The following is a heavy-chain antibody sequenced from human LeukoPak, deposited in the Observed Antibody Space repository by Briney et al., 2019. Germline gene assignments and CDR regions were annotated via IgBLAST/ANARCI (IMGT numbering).Heavy chain of an antibody. Sequence: SETLSLTCTVSGGSISGWYWSWIRQPPGKGLEWIGYIYGSGYTNYNPSLKSRITISMDTSKNQFSLKITSVTAADTAVYYCARAYVREPATDDYWGQGTLVTVSS. V-gene: IGHV4-59*08. CDR2: IYGSGYT. D-gene: IGHD1-14*01. CDR1: GGSISGWY. J-gene: IGHJ4*02. CDR3: ARAYVREPATDDY.